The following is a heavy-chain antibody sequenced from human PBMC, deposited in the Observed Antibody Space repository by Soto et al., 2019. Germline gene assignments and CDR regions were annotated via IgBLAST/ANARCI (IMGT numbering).Heavy chain of an antibody. V-gene: IGHV3-33*01. CDR1: GFTFSSYG. CDR2: IWYDGSNK. Sequence: QVQLLESGGGVVQPGRSLRLSCAASGFTFSSYGMHWVRQAPGKGLEWVAVIWYDGSNKYYADSVKGRFTISRDNSKNTLYLQMNSLRAEDTAVYYCARDLGYCSSTSCYGGRVYYGMDVW. J-gene: IGHJ6*01. CDR3: ARDLGYCSSTSCYGGRVYYGMDV. D-gene: IGHD2-2*01.